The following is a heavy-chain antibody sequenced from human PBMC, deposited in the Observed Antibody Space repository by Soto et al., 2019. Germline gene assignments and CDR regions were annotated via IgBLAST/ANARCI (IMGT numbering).Heavy chain of an antibody. J-gene: IGHJ6*02. CDR3: ARHSPPFFYGSGPWDV. D-gene: IGHD3-10*01. CDR1: GGSISNSY. Sequence: QVQLQESGPGLVRPSETLSLTCTVSGGSISNSYWSWNRQSPGKGLEWIGYIYSSESINYNPSLKSRVTISVDTSKNQFSLKLRSLIAADTAVYYCARHSPPFFYGSGPWDVWGQGTTVTISS. V-gene: IGHV4-59*08. CDR2: IYSSESI.